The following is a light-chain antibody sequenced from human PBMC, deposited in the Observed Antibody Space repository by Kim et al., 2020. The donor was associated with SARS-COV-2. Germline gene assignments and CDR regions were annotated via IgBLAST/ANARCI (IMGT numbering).Light chain of an antibody. J-gene: IGLJ7*01. V-gene: IGLV6-57*03. CDR3: QSDDDHSAV. Sequence: GNTLTISCTHNLGSIATNFVQWFQQRPGGAPTTVIYEDDQRPSGVPDRFSGSIDSSSNSASLTISGLKTEDEADYYCQSDDDHSAVFGGGTQLTVL. CDR1: LGSIATNF. CDR2: EDD.